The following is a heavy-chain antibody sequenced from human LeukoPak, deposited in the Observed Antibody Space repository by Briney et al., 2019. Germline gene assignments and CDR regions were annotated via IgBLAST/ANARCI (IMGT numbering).Heavy chain of an antibody. V-gene: IGHV4-59*01. CDR2: IYYSGST. J-gene: IGHJ4*02. D-gene: IGHD6-19*01. Sequence: PSETLSLTCTVSGGSISSYYWSWIRQPPGKGLEWIGYIYYSGSTNYNPSLKSRVTISVDTSKNQFSLKLSSVTAADTAVYYCARGRPQWLASYFDYWGQGTLVTVSS. CDR3: ARGRPQWLASYFDY. CDR1: GGSISSYY.